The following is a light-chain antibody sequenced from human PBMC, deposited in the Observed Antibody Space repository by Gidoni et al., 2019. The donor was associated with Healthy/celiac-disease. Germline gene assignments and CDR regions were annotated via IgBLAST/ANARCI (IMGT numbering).Light chain of an antibody. Sequence: QSVLTQPPSASGTPGQWVTISCSESSSNIGSNTVNWYQHLPGTAPKLLIYSKNQRPSVVADRFSGSKSGSSASLAISGLQSEDEADDYCAAWDDSLNVQGWVFGGGTKLTVL. CDR3: AAWDDSLNVQGWV. CDR1: SSNIGSNT. CDR2: SKN. V-gene: IGLV1-44*01. J-gene: IGLJ3*02.